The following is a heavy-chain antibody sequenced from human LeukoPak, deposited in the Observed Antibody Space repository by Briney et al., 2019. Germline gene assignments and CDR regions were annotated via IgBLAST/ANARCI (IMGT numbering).Heavy chain of an antibody. Sequence: SETLSLTCTVSGGSISSYYWSWIRQPPGKGLEWIGYIYYSGSTNYNPSLKSRVTISVDTSKNQFSLKLSSVTAADTAVYYCARGEEYYDSSGYYYRVFDYWGQGTLVTVSS. CDR1: GGSISSYY. CDR3: ARGEEYYDSSGYYYRVFDY. D-gene: IGHD3-22*01. V-gene: IGHV4-59*01. CDR2: IYYSGST. J-gene: IGHJ4*02.